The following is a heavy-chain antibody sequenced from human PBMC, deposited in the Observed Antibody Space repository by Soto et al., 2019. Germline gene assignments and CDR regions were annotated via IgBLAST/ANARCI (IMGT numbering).Heavy chain of an antibody. CDR3: AKDRGVVVPAAPLRYGMDV. V-gene: IGHV3-30*18. J-gene: IGHJ6*02. CDR2: ISYDGSDK. Sequence: GGSLRLSCAASGFTFSSFGMRWVRQAPGKGLEWVTFISYDGSDKYSADSVKGRFTISRDNSKNTLYLQMNSLRPEDTAVYYCAKDRGVVVPAAPLRYGMDVWGQGTTVTVSS. CDR1: GFTFSSFG. D-gene: IGHD2-2*01.